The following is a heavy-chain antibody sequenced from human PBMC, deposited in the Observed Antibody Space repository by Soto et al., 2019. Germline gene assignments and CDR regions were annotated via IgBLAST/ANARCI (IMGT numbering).Heavy chain of an antibody. V-gene: IGHV2-5*02. Sequence: QITLKESGPTLVKPTQTLTLTCTFSGFSLTTDRVGVGWIRQPPGEALEWLAVIYWDDSKTYRPSLESRLTITKDTSKNQVALSLNNMDSLDTATYYSAHAYGGRSLYWCQGTLVTVSS. D-gene: IGHD1-26*01. J-gene: IGHJ4*02. CDR1: GFSLTTDRVG. CDR2: IYWDDSK. CDR3: AHAYGGRSLY.